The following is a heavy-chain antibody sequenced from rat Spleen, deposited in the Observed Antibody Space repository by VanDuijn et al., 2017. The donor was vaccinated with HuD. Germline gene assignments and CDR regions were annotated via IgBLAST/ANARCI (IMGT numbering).Heavy chain of an antibody. CDR2: IKHGDFTP. D-gene: IGHD1-2*01. J-gene: IGHJ2*01. V-gene: IGHV5-22*01. Sequence: EVQLVESGGGLVQPGRSLKLSCAASGFTFSDFYMAWVRQAPKKGLEWVASIKHGDFTPYYRDSVTGRFTISRDNAKTILYLQMNSLRSEDTATYYCAREDSSYIPFVYWGQGVMVTVSS. CDR3: AREDSSYIPFVY. CDR1: GFTFSDFY.